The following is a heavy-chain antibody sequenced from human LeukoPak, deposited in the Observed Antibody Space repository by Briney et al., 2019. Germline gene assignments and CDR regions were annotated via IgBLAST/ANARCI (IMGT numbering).Heavy chain of an antibody. V-gene: IGHV3-21*01. D-gene: IGHD3-22*01. Sequence: GGSLRLSCAASGFTFSSYSMNWVRQAPGKGLEWVSSISSSSSYIYYADSVKGRFTISRDNSKNTLYLQMNSLRAEDTAVYYCAKDLADSSGYNVGDDIWGQGTMVTVSS. CDR2: ISSSSSYI. CDR3: AKDLADSSGYNVGDDI. CDR1: GFTFSSYS. J-gene: IGHJ3*02.